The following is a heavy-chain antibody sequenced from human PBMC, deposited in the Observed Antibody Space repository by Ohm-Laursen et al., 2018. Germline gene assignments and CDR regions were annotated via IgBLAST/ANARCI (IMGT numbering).Heavy chain of an antibody. CDR2: IKQDGSDK. CDR1: GFTFSSYW. D-gene: IGHD5-12*01. Sequence: SLRLSCAASGFTFSSYWMSWVRQAPGKGLEWVANIKQDGSDKYYVDSVKGRFTISRDNAKNSLYLQMNSLRAEDTAVYYCARDVAHGGYGFGMDVWGQGTTVTVSS. V-gene: IGHV3-7*01. J-gene: IGHJ6*02. CDR3: ARDVAHGGYGFGMDV.